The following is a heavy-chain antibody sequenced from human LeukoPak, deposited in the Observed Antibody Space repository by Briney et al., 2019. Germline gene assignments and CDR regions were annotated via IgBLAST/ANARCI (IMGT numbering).Heavy chain of an antibody. CDR3: ARSRHSYDSTGFPHY. CDR1: GLTFSSYG. Sequence: PGGSLRLSCAAPGLTFSSYGMSWVRQAPGKGLEWVSVINWNGGSTGYADSVKGRFTISRDNARNSLYLQMNSLRAEDTALYYCARSRHSYDSTGFPHYWGQGTLVTVSS. V-gene: IGHV3-20*04. CDR2: INWNGGST. D-gene: IGHD3-22*01. J-gene: IGHJ4*02.